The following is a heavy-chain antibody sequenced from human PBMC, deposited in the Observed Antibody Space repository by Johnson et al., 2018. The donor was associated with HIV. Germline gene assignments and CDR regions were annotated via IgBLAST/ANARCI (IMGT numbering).Heavy chain of an antibody. CDR2: IGTAGDT. V-gene: IGHV3-13*01. D-gene: IGHD1-26*01. Sequence: VQLVESGGGLVQPGGSLRLSCAASGFTFSSYDMHWVRQATGKGLEWVSAIGTAGDTYYPGSVKGRFTISRDNSKNTLYLQMNSLRAEDTAVYYCARYGISFVGATTVKWAFDIWGQGTMVTVSS. J-gene: IGHJ3*02. CDR1: GFTFSSYD. CDR3: ARYGISFVGATTVKWAFDI.